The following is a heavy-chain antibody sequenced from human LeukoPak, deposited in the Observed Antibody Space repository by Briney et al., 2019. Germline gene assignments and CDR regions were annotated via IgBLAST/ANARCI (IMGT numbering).Heavy chain of an antibody. V-gene: IGHV4-34*01. CDR2: INHSGST. J-gene: IGHJ6*04. D-gene: IGHD3-9*01. Sequence: SETLSLTCAVYGGSFSGYYWSWIRQPPGKGLEWIGEINHSGSTNYNPSLKSRVTISVDTSKNQFSLKLSSATAADTAVYYCARGRVDILTGRDYYYYGMDVWGKGTTVTVSS. CDR1: GGSFSGYY. CDR3: ARGRVDILTGRDYYYYGMDV.